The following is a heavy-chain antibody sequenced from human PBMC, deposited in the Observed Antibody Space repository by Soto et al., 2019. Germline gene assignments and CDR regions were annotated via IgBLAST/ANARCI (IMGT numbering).Heavy chain of an antibody. J-gene: IGHJ6*02. D-gene: IGHD4-17*01. CDR1: GDTFSSDD. Sequence: ASVKVSCKASGDTFSSDDINWVRQATGQGLEWMGWMIPIFGTTGYAQKFQGRVTITADKSTSTAYMELSSLRSEDTAVYYCARVARDYGDCDPTLRYYYGMDVWGQGTTVTVSS. CDR3: ARVARDYGDCDPTLRYYYGMDV. V-gene: IGHV1-69*06. CDR2: MIPIFGTT.